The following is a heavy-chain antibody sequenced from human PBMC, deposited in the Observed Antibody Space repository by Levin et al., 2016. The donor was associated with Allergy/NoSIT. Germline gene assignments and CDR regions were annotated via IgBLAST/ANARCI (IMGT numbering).Heavy chain of an antibody. CDR2: ISVSGDST. D-gene: IGHD5-24*01. J-gene: IGHJ4*02. CDR1: GFTLSTYA. V-gene: IGHV3-23*01. Sequence: GESLKISCVASGFTLSTYAMTWVRQAPGKGLEWVSGISVSGDSTYYADSVKGRFTISRDSSKNTLYLQMNSLRAEDTAIYYCASRTARLQSPFEYWGQGTLVTVSS. CDR3: ASRTARLQSPFEY.